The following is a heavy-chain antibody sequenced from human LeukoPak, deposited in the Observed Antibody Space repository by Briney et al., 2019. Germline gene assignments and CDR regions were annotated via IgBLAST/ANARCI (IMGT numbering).Heavy chain of an antibody. V-gene: IGHV4-59*12. Sequence: SETLSLTCTVSGGSISSYYWSWIRQPPGKGLEWIGYIYYSGSTYYNPSLKSRVTISVDRSKNQFSLKLSSVTAADTAVYYCARKWEGATDDAFDIWGQGTMVTVSS. CDR2: IYYSGST. CDR3: ARKWEGATDDAFDI. CDR1: GGSISSYY. D-gene: IGHD1-26*01. J-gene: IGHJ3*02.